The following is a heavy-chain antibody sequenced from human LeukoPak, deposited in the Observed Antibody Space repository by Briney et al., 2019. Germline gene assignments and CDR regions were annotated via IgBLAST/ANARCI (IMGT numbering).Heavy chain of an antibody. V-gene: IGHV5-51*01. Sequence: GESLKISCKGSGYSFTSYWIGWVRQMPGKGLEWMGIIYPGDSDTRYSPSFQGQVTISADKSISTAYLQWSSLKASDTAMYYCARQAYSSGWYLGSRRAIYKNWFDPWGQGTLVTVSS. CDR2: IYPGDSDT. CDR1: GYSFTSYW. J-gene: IGHJ5*02. CDR3: ARQAYSSGWYLGSRRAIYKNWFDP. D-gene: IGHD6-19*01.